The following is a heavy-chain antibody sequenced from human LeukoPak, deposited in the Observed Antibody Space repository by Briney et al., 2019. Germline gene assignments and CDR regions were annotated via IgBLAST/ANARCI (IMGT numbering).Heavy chain of an antibody. CDR1: GGSISSYY. D-gene: IGHD6-13*01. Sequence: SETLSLTCTVSGGSISSYYWSWIRQPPGKGLEWIGYIYYSGSTNYNPSLKSRVTISVDTTKNQFSLKLSSVTAADTAVYYCARGSGYSSSWYPAYYYMDVWGKGTTVTVSS. J-gene: IGHJ6*03. CDR2: IYYSGST. V-gene: IGHV4-59*01. CDR3: ARGSGYSSSWYPAYYYMDV.